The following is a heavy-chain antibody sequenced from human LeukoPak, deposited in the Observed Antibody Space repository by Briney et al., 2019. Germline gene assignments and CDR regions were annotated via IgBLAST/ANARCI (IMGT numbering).Heavy chain of an antibody. V-gene: IGHV3-23*01. CDR1: GFTLSTYA. Sequence: GGSLRLSCAASGFTLSTYAMSWVRQTPGKGLEWVAATSSSDAGTYHADSVRGRFTISRDNSKNTLYLQMNTLRAEDAAVYFCAKAPVTSCRGAYCYPFDSWGQGTLVTVSS. J-gene: IGHJ4*02. D-gene: IGHD2-21*01. CDR3: AKAPVTSCRGAYCYPFDS. CDR2: TSSSDAGT.